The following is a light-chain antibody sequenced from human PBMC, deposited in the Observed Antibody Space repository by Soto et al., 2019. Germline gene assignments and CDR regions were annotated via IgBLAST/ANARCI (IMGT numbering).Light chain of an antibody. CDR2: DVT. Sequence: QSALTQPASVSGSPGQSITISCTGTSSDFGGYNYGSWYQQHPGKAPKLMIYDVTHRPSGVSNRFSGSKSGNTASLPISGLQAEDDADYYCTSYTISSPHVIFGGWTKLTVL. CDR3: TSYTISSPHVI. J-gene: IGLJ2*01. V-gene: IGLV2-14*01. CDR1: SSDFGGYNY.